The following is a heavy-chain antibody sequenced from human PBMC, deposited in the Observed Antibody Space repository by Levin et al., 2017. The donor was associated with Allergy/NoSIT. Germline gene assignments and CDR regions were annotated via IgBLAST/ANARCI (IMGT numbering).Heavy chain of an antibody. V-gene: IGHV3-74*01. CDR1: GFTFSSYW. Sequence: LSLTCAASGFTFSSYWMHWVRQAPGKGLVWVSRINSDGSSTSYADSVKGRFTISRDNAKNTLYLQMNSLRAEDTAVYYCAREKNPAYFDYWGQGTLVTVSS. CDR3: AREKNPAYFDY. CDR2: INSDGSST. J-gene: IGHJ4*02.